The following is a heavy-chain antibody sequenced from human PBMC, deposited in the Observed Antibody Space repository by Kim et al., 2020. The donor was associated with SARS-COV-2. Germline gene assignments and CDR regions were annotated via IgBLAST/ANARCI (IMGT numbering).Heavy chain of an antibody. V-gene: IGHV4-39*01. Sequence: SETLSLTCTVSGGSISSSSYYWGWIRQPPGKGLEWIGSIYYSGSTYYNPSLKSRVTISVDTSKNQFSLKLSSVTAADTAVYYCARRRYSSGFEVYRAFDYWGQGTLVTVSS. CDR2: IYYSGST. D-gene: IGHD6-19*01. CDR3: ARRRYSSGFEVYRAFDY. CDR1: GGSISSSSYY. J-gene: IGHJ4*02.